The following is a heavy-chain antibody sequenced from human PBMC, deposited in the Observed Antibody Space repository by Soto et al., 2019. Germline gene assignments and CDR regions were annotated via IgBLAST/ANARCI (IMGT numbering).Heavy chain of an antibody. V-gene: IGHV1-69*14. D-gene: IGHD6-19*01. CDR3: ARVAETGYTSGWYYFDY. J-gene: IGHJ4*02. CDR1: GGTFSNYA. Sequence: QVQLVQSGADVKKPGSSVKVSCEVSGGTFSNYAFTWVRQGPGQGLEWMGGIIPIFGTANYARQFKGRVAISADKSKTTTYMELSNLTSEDTAVYYCARVAETGYTSGWYYFDYWGQGSLVTVSS. CDR2: IIPIFGTA.